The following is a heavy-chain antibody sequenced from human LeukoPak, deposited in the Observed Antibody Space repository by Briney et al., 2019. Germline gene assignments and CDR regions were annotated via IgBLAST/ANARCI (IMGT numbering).Heavy chain of an antibody. CDR1: GGSISSSSYY. Sequence: SETLSLTCTVSGGSISSSSYYWGWIRQPPGKGLEWSGSIYYSGSTYYNPPLKSRVTISVDTSKNQFSLKLNSVPAADTAVYYCARDGSSSGAFKYWGQGTLVTVSS. V-gene: IGHV4-39*07. J-gene: IGHJ4*02. CDR3: ARDGSSSGAFKY. CDR2: IYYSGST. D-gene: IGHD6-13*01.